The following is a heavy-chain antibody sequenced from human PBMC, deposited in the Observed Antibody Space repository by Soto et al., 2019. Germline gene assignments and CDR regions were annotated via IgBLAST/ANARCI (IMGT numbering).Heavy chain of an antibody. CDR2: IYWDDDK. CDR3: AHVYGGYDNFDY. D-gene: IGHD5-12*01. J-gene: IGHJ4*02. V-gene: IGHV2-5*02. Sequence: QITLKESGPTLVKPTQTLTLTCTFSGFSLSTSGVGVGWIRQPPGKALEWLALIYWDDDKRYSPSLTSRLTITKDTSKNQVVLTMTNMDPVDTATYYCAHVYGGYDNFDYWGQGPLVTVSS. CDR1: GFSLSTSGVG.